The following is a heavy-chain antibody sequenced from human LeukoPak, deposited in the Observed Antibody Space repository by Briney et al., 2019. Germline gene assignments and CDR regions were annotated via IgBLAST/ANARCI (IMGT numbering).Heavy chain of an antibody. CDR1: GGSISSGGYY. CDR3: ARAVGSIVVGSGWDFDY. V-gene: IGHV4-31*03. D-gene: IGHD6-19*01. Sequence: SETLSLTCTVSGGSISSGGYYWSWIRQHPGKGLEWIGYIYYSGSTYYNPSLKSRVTISVDTSKNQFSLKLSSVTAADTAVYYCARAVGSIVVGSGWDFDYWGQGTLVTVSS. CDR2: IYYSGST. J-gene: IGHJ4*02.